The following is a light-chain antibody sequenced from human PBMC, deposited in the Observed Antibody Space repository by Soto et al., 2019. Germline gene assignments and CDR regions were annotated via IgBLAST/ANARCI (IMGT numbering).Light chain of an antibody. Sequence: QSALTQPASVSGSPGQSITISCTGSSTDVGGYNYVSWYQQHPGKAPKVMIYEVSNRPSGVSNRFSGSKSGNTASLTISGLQAEDEADYYCCSYVDTDTWVFGGGTKLTVL. J-gene: IGLJ3*02. V-gene: IGLV2-14*01. CDR1: STDVGGYNY. CDR2: EVS. CDR3: CSYVDTDTWV.